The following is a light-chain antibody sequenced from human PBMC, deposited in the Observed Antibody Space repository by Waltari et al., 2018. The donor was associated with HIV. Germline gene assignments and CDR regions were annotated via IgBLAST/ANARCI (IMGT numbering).Light chain of an antibody. CDR1: SSNIGSNT. CDR3: AAWDDSLNGLWV. CDR2: GNN. Sequence: QSVLTQPPSTSGTPGQRVTISCSGCSSNIGSNTVNWYQHLPGTAPKLRIYGNNQRPAGVPDRFSGSKSGTSASLAISGLQSEDEADYYCAAWDDSLNGLWVFGGGTKLTVL. V-gene: IGLV1-44*01. J-gene: IGLJ3*02.